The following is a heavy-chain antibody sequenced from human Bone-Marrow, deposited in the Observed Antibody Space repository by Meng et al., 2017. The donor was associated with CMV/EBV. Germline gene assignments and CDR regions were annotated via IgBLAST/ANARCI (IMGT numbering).Heavy chain of an antibody. V-gene: IGHV1-2*02. D-gene: IGHD6-19*01. CDR2: INPNGGAT. CDR3: ARDIYNSGWLLAF. Sequence: ASVKVSCKASGYTFTGYYMHWVRQDPGQGLEYIGWINPNGGATGYTQKFQGRVTMTRDTSISTAYMELSRLTSDDTAKYYCARDIYNSGWLLAFWGQGTLVTIYS. J-gene: IGHJ1*01. CDR1: GYTFTGYY.